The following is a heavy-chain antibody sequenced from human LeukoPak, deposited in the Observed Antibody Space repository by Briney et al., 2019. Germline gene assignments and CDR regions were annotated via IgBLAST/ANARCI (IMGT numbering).Heavy chain of an antibody. Sequence: GGSLRLLCAACGLPFSGSAMQWVRHASGKGLEWGGRIRYKAYNYATAYAASVKGKFTISRDDSKNMTYLQMNSRETEGTAVYYCTRLTAIDDYWGQGTLVTVS. D-gene: IGHD5-18*01. J-gene: IGHJ4*02. CDR1: GLPFSGSA. CDR2: IRYKAYNYAT. CDR3: TRLTAIDDY. V-gene: IGHV3-73*01.